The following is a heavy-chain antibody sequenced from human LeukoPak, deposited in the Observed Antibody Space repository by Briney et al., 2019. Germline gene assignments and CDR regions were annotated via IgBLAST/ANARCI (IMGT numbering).Heavy chain of an antibody. CDR1: GYTFTSYD. V-gene: IGHV1-8*01. Sequence: ASVKVSCKASGYTFTSYDINWVRQATGQGLEWMGWMNPNGGNTGYAQKFQGRVTMTRNTSISTAYMELSSLRSEDTAVYYCARGGPTKWELPSDAFDIWGQGTMVTVSS. CDR3: ARGGPTKWELPSDAFDI. CDR2: MNPNGGNT. D-gene: IGHD1-26*01. J-gene: IGHJ3*02.